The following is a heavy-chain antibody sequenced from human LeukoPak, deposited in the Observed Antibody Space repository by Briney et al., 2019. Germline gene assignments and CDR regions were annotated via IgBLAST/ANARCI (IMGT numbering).Heavy chain of an antibody. J-gene: IGHJ4*02. V-gene: IGHV4-59*08. Sequence: SETLSLTCTVSGGSISSDYWSWIRQPPGKGLEWIGYIYYSGSTNYNPSLKSRVTISVDTSKNQFSLKLSSVTAADTAVYYCARQPIAVAGQYYFDYWGQGTLVTVSS. CDR1: GGSISSDY. D-gene: IGHD6-19*01. CDR3: ARQPIAVAGQYYFDY. CDR2: IYYSGST.